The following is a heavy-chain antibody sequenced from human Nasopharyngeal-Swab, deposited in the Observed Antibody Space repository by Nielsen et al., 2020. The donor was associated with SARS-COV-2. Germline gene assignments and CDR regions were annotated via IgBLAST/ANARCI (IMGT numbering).Heavy chain of an antibody. J-gene: IGHJ4*02. D-gene: IGHD6-19*01. Sequence: GESLKISCAASGFTFSSYWMSWVRQAPGKGLEWVANIKQDGSEKYYVDSVKGRFTISRDNAKNSLYLQMNSLRAEDTAVYYCARVGGTEGLPFDYWGQGTLVTVSS. CDR2: IKQDGSEK. CDR3: ARVGGTEGLPFDY. CDR1: GFTFSSYW. V-gene: IGHV3-7*01.